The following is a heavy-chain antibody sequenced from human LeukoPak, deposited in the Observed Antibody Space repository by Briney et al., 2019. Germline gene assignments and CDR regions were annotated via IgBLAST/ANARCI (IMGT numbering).Heavy chain of an antibody. D-gene: IGHD2-2*01. CDR3: ARRPKGNYCSSTSCYYGWFDP. V-gene: IGHV5-10-1*01. CDR2: IDPSDSYT. J-gene: IGHJ5*02. Sequence: GESLRISCKGSGYSFTSYWISWVRQMPGKGLEWMGMIDPSDSYTNYSPSFQGHVTISADKSISTAYLQWSSLKASDTAMYYCARRPKGNYCSSTSCYYGWFDPWGQGTLVTVSS. CDR1: GYSFTSYW.